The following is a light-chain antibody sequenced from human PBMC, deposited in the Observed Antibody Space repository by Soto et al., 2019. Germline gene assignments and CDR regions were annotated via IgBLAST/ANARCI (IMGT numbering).Light chain of an antibody. Sequence: IVLTQSPGTLSLSPGERATLSCRASQSVSGSYLAWYQQKPGQAPRLLIYGASTRATGIPDRFSGSGSGTDFTLTISSLEPEDFSVYYCHQYGVSSGTFGQGTNLEIK. CDR1: QSVSGSY. CDR3: HQYGVSSGT. J-gene: IGKJ2*01. V-gene: IGKV3-20*01. CDR2: GAS.